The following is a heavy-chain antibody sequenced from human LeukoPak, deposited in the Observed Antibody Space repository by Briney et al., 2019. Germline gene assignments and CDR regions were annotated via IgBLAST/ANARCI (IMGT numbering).Heavy chain of an antibody. CDR2: IYSGGST. J-gene: IGHJ4*02. Sequence: GGSLRLSCAASGFTGNSNYVSWVRQAPGKGLEWVSVIYSGGSTYYADSVKGRFTISRDNSKNTLYLQMNSLRAEDTAVYYCARGQGASQPYYWGQGTLVTVSS. V-gene: IGHV3-53*01. D-gene: IGHD3-16*01. CDR1: GFTGNSNY. CDR3: ARGQGASQPYY.